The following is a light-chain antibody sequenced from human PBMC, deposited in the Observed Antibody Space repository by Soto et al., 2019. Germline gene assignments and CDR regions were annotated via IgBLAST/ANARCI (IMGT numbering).Light chain of an antibody. V-gene: IGLV2-14*04. CDR3: SSYTTSRTLDA. Sequence: GTSSDVGGYNYVSWYQQHPGKAPKLMIYDVSNRPSGASNRFSGSKSGNTASLTISGLQAEDEADYYCSSYTTSRTLDAFGPGTKVTVL. CDR2: DVS. J-gene: IGLJ1*01. CDR1: SSDVGGYNY.